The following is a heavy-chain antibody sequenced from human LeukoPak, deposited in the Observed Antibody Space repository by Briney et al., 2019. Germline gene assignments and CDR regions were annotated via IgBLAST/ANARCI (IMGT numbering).Heavy chain of an antibody. CDR2: IIPIFGTA. D-gene: IGHD4-17*01. V-gene: IGHV1-69*06. J-gene: IGHJ4*02. CDR3: ATGRDDYGDYRGNY. CDR1: GGTFSSYA. Sequence: ASVKVSCKASGGTFSSYAISWVRQAPGQGLEWMGGIIPIFGTANYAQKFQGRVTITADKSTSTAYMELSSLRSEDTAVYYCATGRDDYGDYRGNYWGQGTLVTVSS.